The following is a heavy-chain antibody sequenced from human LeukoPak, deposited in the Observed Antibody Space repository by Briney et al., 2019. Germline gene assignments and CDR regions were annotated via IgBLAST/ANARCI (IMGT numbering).Heavy chain of an antibody. Sequence: SETLSLTCAVYGGSFSGYYWSWIRQPPGKGLEWSGEINHSGSTNYNPSLKSRVTISVDTSKNQFSLKLSSVTAADTAVYYCARVPPLYDCWSGYSGAWFDPWGQGTLVTVSS. CDR2: INHSGST. J-gene: IGHJ5*02. D-gene: IGHD3-3*01. CDR3: ARVPPLYDCWSGYSGAWFDP. CDR1: GGSFSGYY. V-gene: IGHV4-34*01.